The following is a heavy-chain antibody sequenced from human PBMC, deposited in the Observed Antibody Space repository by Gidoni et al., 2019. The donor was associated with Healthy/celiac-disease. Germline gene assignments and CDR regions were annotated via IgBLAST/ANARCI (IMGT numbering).Heavy chain of an antibody. CDR1: GFPFSRSG. CDR3: AKEAAAGYYYYYGMDV. Sequence: QVQLVASGGGVVQPGRSPSLSCAASGFPFSRSGMHWVRQAQGKGLAWVAVITYDGSNKYYADSVKGRFTISRDNSKNTLYLQMNSLRAEDTAVYYCAKEAAAGYYYYYGMDVWGQGTTVTVSS. V-gene: IGHV3-30*18. J-gene: IGHJ6*02. D-gene: IGHD6-13*01. CDR2: ITYDGSNK.